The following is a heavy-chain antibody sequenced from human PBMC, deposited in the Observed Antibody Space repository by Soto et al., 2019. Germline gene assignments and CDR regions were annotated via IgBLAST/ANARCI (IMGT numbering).Heavy chain of an antibody. V-gene: IGHV1-18*01. CDR1: GYTFTSYG. D-gene: IGHD5-12*01. J-gene: IGHJ3*02. Sequence: GAEVKKPGASVKVSCKASGYTFTSYGISWVRQAPGQGLEWMGWISAYNGNTNYAQKLQGRVTMTTDTSTSTAYMELRSLRSDDTAVYYCARDIAYSGYDSSDAFDIWGQGTMVTVSS. CDR3: ARDIAYSGYDSSDAFDI. CDR2: ISAYNGNT.